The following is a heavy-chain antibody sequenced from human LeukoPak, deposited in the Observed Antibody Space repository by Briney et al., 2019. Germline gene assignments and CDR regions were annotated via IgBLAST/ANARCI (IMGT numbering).Heavy chain of an antibody. CDR2: IRSKAYGGTT. J-gene: IGHJ3*02. D-gene: IGHD5-18*01. CDR3: TRAKGDTAMVKGAFDI. V-gene: IGHV3-49*03. CDR1: GFTFGDYA. Sequence: GGSLRLSCTASGFTFGDYAMSWFRQAPGKGLEWVGFIRSKAYGGTTEYAASVKGRFTISRDDSKSIAYLQMNSLKTEDTAVYYCTRAKGDTAMVKGAFDIWGQGTMVTASS.